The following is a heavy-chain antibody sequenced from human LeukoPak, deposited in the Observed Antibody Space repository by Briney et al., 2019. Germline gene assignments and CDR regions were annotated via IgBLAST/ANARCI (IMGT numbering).Heavy chain of an antibody. CDR1: GFTFSSYG. Sequence: GGSLRLSCAASGFTFSSYGMSWVRQAPGKGLEWVSAISGSGGSTYYADSVKGRFTISRDNSKNTLYLQMNSLRAEDTAVYYCTRDLGGYGDYGTNFDYWGQGTLVTVSS. V-gene: IGHV3-23*01. CDR3: TRDLGGYGDYGTNFDY. J-gene: IGHJ4*02. D-gene: IGHD4-17*01. CDR2: ISGSGGST.